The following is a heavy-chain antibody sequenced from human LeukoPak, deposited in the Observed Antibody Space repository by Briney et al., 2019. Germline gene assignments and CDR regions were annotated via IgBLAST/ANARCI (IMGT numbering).Heavy chain of an antibody. D-gene: IGHD3-9*01. J-gene: IGHJ4*02. Sequence: PGGSLRLSCAASGFTFSSYEMNWVRQAPGKGLEWVSYISSSGSTIYYADSVKGRFTISRDNAKNSLYLEMNSLRAEDTAVYYCAREGRDYDILTGYYMTKYYLDNWGQGTLVTVSS. CDR1: GFTFSSYE. V-gene: IGHV3-48*03. CDR2: ISSSGSTI. CDR3: AREGRDYDILTGYYMTKYYLDN.